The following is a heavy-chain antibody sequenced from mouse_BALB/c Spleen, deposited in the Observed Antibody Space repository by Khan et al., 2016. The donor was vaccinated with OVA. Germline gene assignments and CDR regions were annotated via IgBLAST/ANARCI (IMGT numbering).Heavy chain of an antibody. CDR1: GFNIKDTY. J-gene: IGHJ4*01. V-gene: IGHV14-3*02. D-gene: IGHD2-1*01. CDR2: IDPANGNT. CDR3: ARNGNYYYAMDY. Sequence: EVELVESGAELVKPGASVKLSCTASGFNIKDTYMHWVKQRPEQGLEWIGRIDPANGNTKYDPKFQGKATITADTSSNTAYLQLSSLTSEDTAVYYCARNGNYYYAMDYWGQGTSVTVSS.